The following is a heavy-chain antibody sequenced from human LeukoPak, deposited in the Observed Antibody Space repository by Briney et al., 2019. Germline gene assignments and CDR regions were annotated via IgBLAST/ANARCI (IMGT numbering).Heavy chain of an antibody. CDR2: IKQDGSEK. Sequence: GGSLRLSCAASGFTFSSYWMSWVRQAPGKGLEWVANIKQDGSEKYYVDSVKGRFTIPRDNAKNSLYLQMNSLRAEDTAVYYCARDQDDIVVVVAARDPAFDIWGQGTMVTVSS. J-gene: IGHJ3*02. D-gene: IGHD2-15*01. CDR3: ARDQDDIVVVVAARDPAFDI. V-gene: IGHV3-7*01. CDR1: GFTFSSYW.